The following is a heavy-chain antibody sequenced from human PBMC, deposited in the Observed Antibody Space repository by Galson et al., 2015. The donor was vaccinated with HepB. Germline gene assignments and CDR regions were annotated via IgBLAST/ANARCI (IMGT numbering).Heavy chain of an antibody. CDR1: GFTFSSYW. Sequence: SLRLSCAASGFTFSSYWMTWVRQAPGKGLEWVANINQDGSEIYSVDSVKGRFTISRDNAKNSLYLQMNSLRDEDTAVYYCAREGEDGYDPWGQGTLVTVSS. D-gene: IGHD5-24*01. V-gene: IGHV3-7*03. CDR3: AREGEDGYDP. J-gene: IGHJ5*02. CDR2: INQDGSEI.